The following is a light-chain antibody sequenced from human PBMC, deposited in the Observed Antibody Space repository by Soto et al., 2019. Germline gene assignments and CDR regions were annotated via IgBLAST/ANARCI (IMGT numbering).Light chain of an antibody. V-gene: IGKV1-9*01. CDR2: ASS. Sequence: DIQLTQSPSFLSASVGDRVTITCRASQGISSDLAGYQQKPGKAPKIMIYASSTLQSGVPSRFSGSASGTQFTLTSSSLQPEDFATYYCQQLNRYPPPFGQGPKVQLK. J-gene: IGKJ1*01. CDR3: QQLNRYPPP. CDR1: QGISSD.